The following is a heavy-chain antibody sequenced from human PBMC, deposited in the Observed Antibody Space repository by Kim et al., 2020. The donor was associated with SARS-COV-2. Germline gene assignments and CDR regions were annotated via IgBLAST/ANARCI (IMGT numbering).Heavy chain of an antibody. CDR1: GGSISSSNW. D-gene: IGHD3-16*02. CDR3: SRVAGEGNYDCVGGIYRFDY. V-gene: IGHV4-4*02. J-gene: IGHJ4*02. Sequence: SETLSLTFAVSGGSISSSNWWSWVRQPPAKGLEWIGESYHCGSTNSNPSLKIRVTIPVDKSKNQFSLKLTSVTAADTAVYYFSRVAGEGNYDCVGGIYRFDYWGQGTLVAVSS. CDR2: SYHCGST.